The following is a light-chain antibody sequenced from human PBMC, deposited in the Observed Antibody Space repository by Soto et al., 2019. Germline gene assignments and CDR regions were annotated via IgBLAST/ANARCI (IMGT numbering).Light chain of an antibody. CDR3: QQYGSSPCT. CDR2: GAS. CDR1: QSVSSSY. Sequence: EIVLTQSPGTLSLSPGERATLSCRASQSVSSSYLAWYRQKHGQAPSLLIYGASSRATGIPDRVSGSGSGTDFTLTISRLEPEDFAVYYCQQYGSSPCTFGQGTKLEIK. V-gene: IGKV3-20*01. J-gene: IGKJ2*02.